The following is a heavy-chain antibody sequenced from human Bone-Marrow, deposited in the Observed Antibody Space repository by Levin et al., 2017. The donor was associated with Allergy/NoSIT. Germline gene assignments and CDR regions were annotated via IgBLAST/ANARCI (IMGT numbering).Heavy chain of an antibody. V-gene: IGHV3-53*01. D-gene: IGHD2-21*02. CDR1: GFTVSSNY. Sequence: GESLKISCAASGFTVSSNYMSWVRQAPGKGLEWVSVIYSGGSTYYADSVKGRFTISRDNSKNTLYLQMNSLRAEDTAVYYCARDATYCGGDCSLKPNYYYYGMDVWGQGTTVTVSS. CDR2: IYSGGST. J-gene: IGHJ6*02. CDR3: ARDATYCGGDCSLKPNYYYYGMDV.